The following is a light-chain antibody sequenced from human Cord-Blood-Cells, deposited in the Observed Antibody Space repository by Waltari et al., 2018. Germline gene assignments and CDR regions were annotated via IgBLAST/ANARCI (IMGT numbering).Light chain of an antibody. J-gene: IGKJ2*01. CDR1: PDISNY. CDR2: DAS. V-gene: IGKV1-33*01. Sequence: DIQMTQSPSSLSASVGDRVTITCQASPDISNYLNWYQQKPGKAPKLLIYDASNLETGVPSRFSGSGSGTDFTFTIISLQPEDIATYYCQQYDNPPRYTFGQGTKLEIK. CDR3: QQYDNPPRYT.